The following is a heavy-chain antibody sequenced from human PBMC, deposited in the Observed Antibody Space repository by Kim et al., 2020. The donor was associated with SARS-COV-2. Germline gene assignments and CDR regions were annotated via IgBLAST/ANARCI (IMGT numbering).Heavy chain of an antibody. D-gene: IGHD3-22*01. CDR3: TRAQIGQPFDY. CDR2: GT. Sequence: GTYYVDSMKGRFTITRDNSKNMLYLQMNSLRVEDTAVYYCTRAQIGQPFDYWGQGTLVTVSS. V-gene: IGHV3-23*03. J-gene: IGHJ4*02.